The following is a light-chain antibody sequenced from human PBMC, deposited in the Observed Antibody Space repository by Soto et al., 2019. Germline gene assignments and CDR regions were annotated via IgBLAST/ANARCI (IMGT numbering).Light chain of an antibody. CDR2: VNSDGSH. V-gene: IGLV4-69*01. J-gene: IGLJ2*01. CDR3: QTWGTGTQLI. Sequence: QPVLTQSPSASASLGASVRLSCTLSSGHSSYAIAWHQQQPQKGPRYLMKVNSDGSHSKGDGIPDRFSGSSSGAERHLTISSLQSEDEADYYCQTWGTGTQLIFGGGTKLTAL. CDR1: SGHSSYA.